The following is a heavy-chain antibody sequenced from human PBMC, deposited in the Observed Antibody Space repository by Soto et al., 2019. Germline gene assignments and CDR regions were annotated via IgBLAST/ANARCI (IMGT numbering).Heavy chain of an antibody. D-gene: IGHD2-21*01. CDR2: ISGSGDNT. Sequence: VQLLESGGGLVQPGGSLRLSCVVSGVTFSSYAMNWVRQAPGKGLEWVSGISGSGDNTYYADSVKGRFTISRDKSRNPVYLQMNSLRVEDTAVYYCAKDSGSNRPLFQDYWGQGTLVTVSS. CDR3: AKDSGSNRPLFQDY. V-gene: IGHV3-23*01. J-gene: IGHJ4*02. CDR1: GVTFSSYA.